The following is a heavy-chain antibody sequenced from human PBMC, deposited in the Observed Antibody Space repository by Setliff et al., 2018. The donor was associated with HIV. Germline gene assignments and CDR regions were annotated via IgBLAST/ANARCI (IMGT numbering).Heavy chain of an antibody. CDR3: AKTYYYDSSGYYYFDS. Sequence: GGSLRLSCAASGFNVNNKYMSWVRQAPGKGLEWVSIIYSDDYTKYADSLKGRFTISRDNSKNSLYLQMNSLRAEDTAVYYCAKTYYYDSSGYYYFDSWGQGTLVTVSS. V-gene: IGHV3-66*01. J-gene: IGHJ4*02. CDR2: IYSDDYT. CDR1: GFNVNNKY. D-gene: IGHD3-22*01.